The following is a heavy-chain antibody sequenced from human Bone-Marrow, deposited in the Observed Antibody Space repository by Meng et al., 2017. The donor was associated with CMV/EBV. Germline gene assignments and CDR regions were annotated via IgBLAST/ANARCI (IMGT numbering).Heavy chain of an antibody. CDR2: IRNDGSSK. Sequence: GESLKISCAASGFTFSNYGMHWVRQAPGKGLEWVAAIRNDGSSKYYTDSVKGRFTISRDNSKNTLYLQMNSLRAEDTAVYYCAKDREDIAAASDGFDYWGQGTLVTVSS. CDR3: AKDREDIAAASDGFDY. V-gene: IGHV3-30*02. J-gene: IGHJ4*02. D-gene: IGHD6-13*01. CDR1: GFTFSNYG.